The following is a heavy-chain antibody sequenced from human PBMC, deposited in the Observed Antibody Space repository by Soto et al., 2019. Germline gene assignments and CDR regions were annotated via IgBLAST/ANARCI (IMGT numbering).Heavy chain of an antibody. CDR1: GGTFSSYA. Sequence: QVQLVQSGAEVKKPGSSVKVSCKASGGTFSSYAISWVRQAPGQGLEWIGGIIPIFGTANYAQKFQGRVTITADESTSTAYMELSSLRSEDTAMYYCARNNYYDSSGYYQYYFDYWGQGTLVTVSS. CDR3: ARNNYYDSSGYYQYYFDY. V-gene: IGHV1-69*01. J-gene: IGHJ4*02. D-gene: IGHD3-22*01. CDR2: IIPIFGTA.